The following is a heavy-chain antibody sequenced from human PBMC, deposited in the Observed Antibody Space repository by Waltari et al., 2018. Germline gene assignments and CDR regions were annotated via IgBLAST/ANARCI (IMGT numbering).Heavy chain of an antibody. CDR1: GGSISSSSSY. CDR2: IYYSGST. V-gene: IGHV4-39*07. D-gene: IGHD6-13*01. CDR3: ASYSSSWYGGDDY. J-gene: IGHJ4*02. Sequence: QLQLQESGPGLVKPSETLSLTCTVSGGSISSSSSYWGWIRQPPGKGLEWIGSIYYSGSTYYNPSLKSRVTISVDTSKNQFSLKLSSVTAADTAVYYCASYSSSWYGGDDYWGQGTLVTVSS.